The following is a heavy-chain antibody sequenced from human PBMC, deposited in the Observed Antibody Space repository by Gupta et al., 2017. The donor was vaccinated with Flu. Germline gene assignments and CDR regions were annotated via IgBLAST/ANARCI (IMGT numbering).Heavy chain of an antibody. CDR1: ITTYY. CDR3: ARDYKGYCSGGNCYNWFDP. CDR2: IYHSGST. V-gene: IGHV4-59*01. Sequence: ITTYYWTWIRQPPGKGLQWIGYIYHSGSTNYNPSLKSRVTMSIDTSKNQISLKLSSVTAADTAVYYCARDYKGYCSGGNCYNWFDPWGQGTLVTVSS. D-gene: IGHD2-15*01. J-gene: IGHJ5*02.